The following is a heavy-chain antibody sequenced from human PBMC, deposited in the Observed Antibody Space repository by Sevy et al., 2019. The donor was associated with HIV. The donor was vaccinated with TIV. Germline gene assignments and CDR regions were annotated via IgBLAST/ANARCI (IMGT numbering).Heavy chain of an antibody. D-gene: IGHD3-10*01. CDR3: SRCLTYYYGSGSYYKPPFYYYYYLDV. CDR1: GGSISSYY. V-gene: IGHV4-59*01. CDR2: IYYSGST. J-gene: IGHJ6*03. Sequence: SETLSLTCTVSGGSISSYYWSWIRQPPGKGLEWIGYIYYSGSTNYNPSLKSRVTISVDTSKNQFSLKLMSVTAADTAVYYCSRCLTYYYGSGSYYKPPFYYYYYLDVWGKGTTVTVSS.